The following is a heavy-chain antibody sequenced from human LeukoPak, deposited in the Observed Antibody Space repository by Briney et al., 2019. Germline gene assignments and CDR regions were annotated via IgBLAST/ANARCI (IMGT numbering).Heavy chain of an antibody. D-gene: IGHD1-26*01. CDR2: ITSSGTSI. CDR1: GFTFSSYE. Sequence: HPGGSLRLSCAASGFTFSSYEMNWVRQAPGKGLEWVSYITSSGTSIHYADSVKGRFTISRDNAKNSLYLQMNSLRAEDTAVYYCASLDRGSYYSFDYWGQGTLVTVSS. J-gene: IGHJ4*02. CDR3: ASLDRGSYYSFDY. V-gene: IGHV3-48*03.